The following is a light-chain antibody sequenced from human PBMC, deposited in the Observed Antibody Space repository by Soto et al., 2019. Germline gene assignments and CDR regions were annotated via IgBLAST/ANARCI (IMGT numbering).Light chain of an antibody. J-gene: IGKJ1*01. Sequence: EIVMTQSPATLSLSPGERATLSCRASQSVGKYLVWYQQKPGQAPRLLIYDASNRATGGAARFSGSGSGTEFTLTISSLQSEDFAVNYCQQYNNWPTWTFGQGTKVDIK. V-gene: IGKV3D-15*01. CDR2: DAS. CDR3: QQYNNWPTWT. CDR1: QSVGKY.